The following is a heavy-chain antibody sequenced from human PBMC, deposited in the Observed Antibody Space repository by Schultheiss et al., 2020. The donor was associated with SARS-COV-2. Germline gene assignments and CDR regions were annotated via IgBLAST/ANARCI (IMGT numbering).Heavy chain of an antibody. CDR1: GGSISSGGYY. Sequence: SETLSLTCTVSGGSISSGGYYWSWIRQHPGKGLEWIWYIYYSGSTNYNPSLKSRVTISVDTSKNQFSLKLSSVTAADTAVYYCARNGVPQSALIAAAGTDYFDLWGRGTLVTVSS. D-gene: IGHD6-13*01. V-gene: IGHV4-61*08. CDR2: IYYSGST. CDR3: ARNGVPQSALIAAAGTDYFDL. J-gene: IGHJ2*01.